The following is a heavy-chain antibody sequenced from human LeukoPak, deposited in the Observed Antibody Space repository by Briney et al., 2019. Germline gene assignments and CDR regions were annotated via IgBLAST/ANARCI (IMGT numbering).Heavy chain of an antibody. CDR1: GGSFSGYY. J-gene: IGHJ5*02. CDR3: ARVAGPIVLMVYAIHKRGNWFDP. Sequence: PSETLSLTCAVYGGSFSGYYWSWIRQPPGKGLEWIGEINHSGSTNYNPSLKSRVTISVDTYKNQFSLKLSSVTAADTAVYYCARVAGPIVLMVYAIHKRGNWFDPWGQGTLVTVSS. V-gene: IGHV4-34*01. D-gene: IGHD2-8*01. CDR2: INHSGST.